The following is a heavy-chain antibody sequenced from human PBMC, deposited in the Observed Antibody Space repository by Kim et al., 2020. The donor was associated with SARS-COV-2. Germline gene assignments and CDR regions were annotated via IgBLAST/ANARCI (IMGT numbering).Heavy chain of an antibody. CDR3: ATGDVVVPAAILVY. J-gene: IGHJ4*02. Sequence: GGSQRLSCAASGFTVSSNYMSWVRQAPGKGLEWVSVIYSGGSTYYADSVKGRFTISRHNSKNTLYLQMNSLRAEDTAVYYCATGDVVVPAAILVYWGQGTLVTVSS. CDR2: IYSGGST. V-gene: IGHV3-53*04. CDR1: GFTVSSNY. D-gene: IGHD2-2*01.